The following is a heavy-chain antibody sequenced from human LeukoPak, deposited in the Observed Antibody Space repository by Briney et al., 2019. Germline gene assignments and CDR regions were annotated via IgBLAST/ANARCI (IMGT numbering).Heavy chain of an antibody. Sequence: GASVKVSCKASGYTFTSYAICWVRQAPGQGLEWMGGIIPIFGTANYAQKFQGRVTITADESTSTAYMELSSLRSEDTAVYYCARGRENWFDPWGQGTLVTVSS. D-gene: IGHD1-26*01. CDR3: ARGRENWFDP. CDR2: IIPIFGTA. J-gene: IGHJ5*02. V-gene: IGHV1-69*13. CDR1: GYTFTSYA.